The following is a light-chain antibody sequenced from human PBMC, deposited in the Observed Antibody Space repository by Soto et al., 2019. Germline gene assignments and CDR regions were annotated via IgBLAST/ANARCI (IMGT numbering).Light chain of an antibody. CDR2: KVS. Sequence: DVVMTQSPLSLPVTLGQPASISCRSSQSLVYSDGYTYLTWFQQRPGQSPRRLIYKVSTRDSGVPDRFSGSGSGTDFTLQISRVEAEDVGVYYCMQGTPRPYTFGHGTKLEIK. V-gene: IGKV2-30*01. CDR1: QSLVYSDGYTY. CDR3: MQGTPRPYT. J-gene: IGKJ2*01.